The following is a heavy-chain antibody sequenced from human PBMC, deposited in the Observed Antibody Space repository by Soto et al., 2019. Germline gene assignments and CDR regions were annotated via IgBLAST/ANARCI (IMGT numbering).Heavy chain of an antibody. D-gene: IGHD6-13*01. CDR1: GGSISGGGYY. CDR2: IHYSGTT. CDR3: ARAWTAAAGWATWFDL. V-gene: IGHV4-31*03. J-gene: IGHJ5*02. Sequence: QVQLQESGPGLVEPSQTLSLTCTVSGGSISGGGYYWSWIRQHPGKGLEWIGYIHYSGTTYYNPSLKSRLXGXXDTSKTQFSLNLSSVTAADTAVYYCARAWTAAAGWATWFDLWGQGTLVTVSS.